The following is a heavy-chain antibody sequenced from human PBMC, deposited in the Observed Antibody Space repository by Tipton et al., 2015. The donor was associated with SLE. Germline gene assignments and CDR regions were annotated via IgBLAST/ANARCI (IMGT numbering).Heavy chain of an antibody. CDR1: GGYFSGYH. J-gene: IGHJ4*02. D-gene: IGHD6-19*01. CDR3: ARGPFQRWPPGAY. Sequence: TLSLTCAVYGGYFSGYHWNWIRQPPGQGLEWIGEIAETGSPNYNPSLKSRVTISLDTSKSQFSLLLNSLTAADTAVYYCARGPFQRWPPGAYWGQGTLVTVSS. V-gene: IGHV4-34*01. CDR2: IAETGSP.